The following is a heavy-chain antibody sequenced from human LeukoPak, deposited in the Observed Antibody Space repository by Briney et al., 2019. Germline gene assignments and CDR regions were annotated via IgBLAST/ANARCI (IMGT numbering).Heavy chain of an antibody. D-gene: IGHD6-19*01. CDR3: ARDLRTAVAGNWFDP. V-gene: IGHV1-18*01. J-gene: IGHJ5*02. CDR1: GYTFTSYD. CDR2: ISAYNGNT. Sequence: GASVKVSCKASGYTFTSYDISWVRQAPGQGLEWMGWISAYNGNTNYAQKFQGRVTMTTDTSTSTAYMELRSLRSDDTAVYYCARDLRTAVAGNWFDPWGQGTLVTVSS.